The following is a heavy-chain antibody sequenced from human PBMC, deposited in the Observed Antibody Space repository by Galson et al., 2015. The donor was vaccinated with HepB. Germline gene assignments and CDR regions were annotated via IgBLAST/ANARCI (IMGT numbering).Heavy chain of an antibody. CDR2: IIPIFGTA. V-gene: IGHV1-69*06. J-gene: IGHJ4*02. Sequence: ASGGTFSSYAISWVRQAPGQGLEWMGGIIPIFGTANYAQKFQGRVTITADKSTSTAYMELSSLRSEDTAVYYCARGRYPSDETAMVPPGYWGQGTLVTVSS. CDR1: GGTFSSYA. D-gene: IGHD5-18*01. CDR3: ARGRYPSDETAMVPPGY.